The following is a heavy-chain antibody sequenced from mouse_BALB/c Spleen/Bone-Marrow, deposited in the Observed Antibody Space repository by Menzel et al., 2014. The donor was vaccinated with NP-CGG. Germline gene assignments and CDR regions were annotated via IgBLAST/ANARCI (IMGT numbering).Heavy chain of an antibody. Sequence: EVKLMESGGGLVKPGGSLKLSCAASGFTSSIYGMSWVRQTPQKRLEWVATISGDGSHTYYLDSVKGRFTISRDNAKNNLYLQMSSLRSEDTALYYCARPNMITGAMDYWGQGTSVTVSS. V-gene: IGHV5-9-2*01. J-gene: IGHJ4*01. CDR1: GFTSSIYG. CDR2: ISGDGSHT. D-gene: IGHD2-4*01. CDR3: ARPNMITGAMDY.